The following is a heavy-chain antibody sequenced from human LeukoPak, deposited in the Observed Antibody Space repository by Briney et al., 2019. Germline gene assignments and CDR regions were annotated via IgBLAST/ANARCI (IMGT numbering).Heavy chain of an antibody. V-gene: IGHV1-18*01. CDR1: GYTFTSYG. J-gene: IGHJ6*03. CDR2: ISAYNGNT. Sequence: ASVKVSCKASGYTFTSYGISWVRQAPGQGLEWMGWISAYNGNTNYAQKLQGRVTMTTDTSTSTAYMELRSLRSDDTAVYYCACRGYSYGTVFYYYYMDVWGKGTTVTISS. D-gene: IGHD5-18*01. CDR3: ACRGYSYGTVFYYYYMDV.